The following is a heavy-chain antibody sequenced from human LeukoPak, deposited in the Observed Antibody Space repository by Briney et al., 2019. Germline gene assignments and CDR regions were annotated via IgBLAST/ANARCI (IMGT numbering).Heavy chain of an antibody. CDR2: INHNGST. J-gene: IGHJ5*02. D-gene: IGHD3-10*01. Sequence: PSETLSLTCAVYGGSFSGYYWSWIRQPPGKGLEWIGEINHNGSTNYNPSLKSRVTISVDTSKNQFSLKLSSVTAADTAVYYCARGAHWITMVRGVRGWFDPWGQGTLVTVSS. CDR3: ARGAHWITMVRGVRGWFDP. V-gene: IGHV4-34*01. CDR1: GGSFSGYY.